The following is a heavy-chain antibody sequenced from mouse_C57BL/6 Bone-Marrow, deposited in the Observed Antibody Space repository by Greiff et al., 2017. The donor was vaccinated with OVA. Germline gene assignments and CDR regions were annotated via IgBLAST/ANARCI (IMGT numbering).Heavy chain of an antibody. D-gene: IGHD2-2*01. Sequence: QVQLQQSGAELVRPGSSVKLSCKASGYTFTSYWMHWVKQRPIQGLEWIGNIDPSDSETHYNQKFKDKATLTVDKSSSTAYMQLSSLTSEDSAVYYCAGGLVVTTGLAYWGQGTLVTVSA. CDR2: IDPSDSET. CDR3: AGGLVVTTGLAY. V-gene: IGHV1-52*01. CDR1: GYTFTSYW. J-gene: IGHJ3*01.